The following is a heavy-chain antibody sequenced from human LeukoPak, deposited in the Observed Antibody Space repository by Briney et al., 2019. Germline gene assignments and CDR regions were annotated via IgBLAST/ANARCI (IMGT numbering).Heavy chain of an antibody. J-gene: IGHJ4*02. CDR3: GRLTYCSGASCYLDY. V-gene: IGHV5-51*01. CDR2: IYPGDSDT. CDR1: GYSFTSYW. Sequence: NLGESLKISCKGSGYSFTSYWIGWVRQMPGKGLEWMGIIYPGDSDTRYSPSFQGQVTISADKSISTAYLQWSALKASDTAMYYCGRLTYCSGASCYLDYWGQGTLVTVPS. D-gene: IGHD2-15*01.